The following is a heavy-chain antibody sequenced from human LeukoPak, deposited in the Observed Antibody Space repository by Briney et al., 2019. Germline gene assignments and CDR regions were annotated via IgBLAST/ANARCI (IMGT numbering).Heavy chain of an antibody. J-gene: IGHJ4*02. V-gene: IGHV4-61*08. CDR2: IYYSGST. Sequence: SETLSLTCTVSGGSISSGGYYWSRIRQHPGKGLEWIGYIYYSGSTNYNPSLKSRVTISVDTSKNQFSLKLSSVTAADTAVYYCASGMVRGPLGYWGQGTLVTVSS. D-gene: IGHD3-10*01. CDR3: ASGMVRGPLGY. CDR1: GGSISSGGYY.